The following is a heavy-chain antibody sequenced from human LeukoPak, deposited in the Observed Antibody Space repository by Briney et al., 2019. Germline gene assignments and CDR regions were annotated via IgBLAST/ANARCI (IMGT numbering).Heavy chain of an antibody. V-gene: IGHV3-11*01. CDR3: AREWVERSTTDYYGMDV. CDR1: GFTFSDYC. J-gene: IGHJ6*02. D-gene: IGHD5-24*01. CDR2: ISSSGSTI. Sequence: GGSLRLSCAASGFTFSDYCMRWIRQAPGKGLEWVSYISSSGSTIYYADSVKGRFTISRDNAKNSLYLQMNSLRAEDTAVYYCAREWVERSTTDYYGMDVWGQGTTVTVSS.